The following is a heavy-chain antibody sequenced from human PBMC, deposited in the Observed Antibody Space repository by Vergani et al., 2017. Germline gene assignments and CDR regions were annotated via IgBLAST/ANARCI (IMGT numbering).Heavy chain of an antibody. CDR1: GFTFSSYG. V-gene: IGHV3-30*03. D-gene: IGHD2-2*01. Sequence: QVQLVESGGGVVQPGRSLRLSCAASGFTFSSYGMHWVRQAPGKGLEWVAVISYDGSNKYYADSVKGRFTISRDNSKNTLYLQMNSLRAEDTAVYYCARTTRYCSSTSCYFVPGYYYYYYGMDVWGQGTTVTVSS. J-gene: IGHJ6*02. CDR3: ARTTRYCSSTSCYFVPGYYYYYYGMDV. CDR2: ISYDGSNK.